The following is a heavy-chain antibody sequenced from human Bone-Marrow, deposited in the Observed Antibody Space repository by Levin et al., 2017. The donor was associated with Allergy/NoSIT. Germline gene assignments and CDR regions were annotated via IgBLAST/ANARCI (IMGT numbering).Heavy chain of an antibody. Sequence: PGGSLRLSCEASGFTFRDHAMHWVRQAPGKGLEWVAVIPFDGKNQHYADSVKGRFTLSRDNSENTLDLQMDSLKAEDTAVYFCARESRGNYFDSWGQGTLVIVSS. V-gene: IGHV3-30*04. CDR1: GFTFRDHA. D-gene: IGHD1-26*01. CDR2: IPFDGKNQ. J-gene: IGHJ4*02. CDR3: ARESRGNYFDS.